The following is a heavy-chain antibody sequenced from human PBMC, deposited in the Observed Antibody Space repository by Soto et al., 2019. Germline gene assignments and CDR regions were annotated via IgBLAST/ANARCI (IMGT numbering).Heavy chain of an antibody. D-gene: IGHD7-27*01. J-gene: IGHJ4*02. CDR1: NDSISTYY. CDR2: IYYSGST. Sequence: QVQLQESGPGLVKPSETLSLTCTVSNDSISTYYWTWIRQPPGKGLEWIGFIYYSGSTNYNPSLQSRVTITVDTSKNQFSLKMNSVTAADTAVYFCARPGRDWGALHSWAQGTLVTVSS. CDR3: ARPGRDWGALHS. V-gene: IGHV4-59*08.